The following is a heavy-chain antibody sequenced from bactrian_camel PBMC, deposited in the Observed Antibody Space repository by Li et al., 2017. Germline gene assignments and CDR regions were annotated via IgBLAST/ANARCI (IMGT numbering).Heavy chain of an antibody. J-gene: IGHJ4*01. D-gene: IGHD1*01. CDR2: IDTVGST. CDR3: AARFGVCLNWSTFDY. Sequence: HVQLVESGGGSVQAGGSLRLSCVASGYIYGGECVAWFRQVPGKEREGVARIDTVGSTVHADSVKGRFTISKDTDTLYLQMNSLKLEDTAIYYCAARFGVCLNWSTFDYWGQGTQVTVS. V-gene: IGHV3S53*01. CDR1: GYIYGGEC.